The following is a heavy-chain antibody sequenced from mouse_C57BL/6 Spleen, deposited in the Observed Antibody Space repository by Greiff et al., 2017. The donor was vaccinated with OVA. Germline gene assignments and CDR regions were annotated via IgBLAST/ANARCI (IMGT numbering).Heavy chain of an antibody. CDR1: GYTFTSYW. Sequence: QVQLQQPGAELVMPGASVKLSCKASGYTFTSYWMHWVKQRPGQGLEWIGEIDPSDSYTNYNHKFKGKSTLTVDKSSSTAYMQLSSLTSEDSAVYYCARSYSSGYVAYWGQGTLVTVSA. D-gene: IGHD3-2*02. J-gene: IGHJ3*01. CDR3: ARSYSSGYVAY. CDR2: IDPSDSYT. V-gene: IGHV1-69*01.